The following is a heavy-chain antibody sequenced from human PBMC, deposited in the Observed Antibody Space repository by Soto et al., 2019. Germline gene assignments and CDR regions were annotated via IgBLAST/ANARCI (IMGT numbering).Heavy chain of an antibody. Sequence: PSETLSLTCTVSGGSISSRGYYWGWIRQPPGKGLEWIESMFYSGTTYYNPSLKSRITLAVDSSKNQFSLSLSSVTAADTAFYYCARKEDGYNRLFDYWGQGSLVTSPQ. CDR2: MFYSGTT. J-gene: IGHJ4*02. V-gene: IGHV4-39*01. CDR3: ARKEDGYNRLFDY. D-gene: IGHD5-12*01. CDR1: GGSISSRGYY.